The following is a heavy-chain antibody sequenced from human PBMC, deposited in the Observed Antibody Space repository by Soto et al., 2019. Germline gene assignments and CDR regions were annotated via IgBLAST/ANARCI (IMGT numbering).Heavy chain of an antibody. CDR2: MNPNSGNT. D-gene: IGHD6-13*01. CDR3: ARSVYSSLAYCYYGMDV. Sequence: QVQLVQSGAEVKKPGASVKVSCKASGYTFTSYDINWVRQATGQGLEWMGWMNPNSGNTGYAQKFQGRVTMTRNTSISTAYMELSSLRSEDTAVYYCARSVYSSLAYCYYGMDVWGQGTTVTVSS. CDR1: GYTFTSYD. J-gene: IGHJ6*02. V-gene: IGHV1-8*01.